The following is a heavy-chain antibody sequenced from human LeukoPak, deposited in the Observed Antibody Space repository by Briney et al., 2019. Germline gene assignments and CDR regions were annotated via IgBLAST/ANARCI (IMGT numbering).Heavy chain of an antibody. Sequence: GGSLRLSCAASGFTVSSNYMSWVRQAPGKGLEWVSVIYSGGSTYYADSVKGRFTISRDNAKKSLYLQMNSLRAEDTAVYYCARDDYSSSWHWGQGTLVIVSS. CDR3: ARDDYSSSWH. CDR1: GFTVSSNY. D-gene: IGHD6-13*01. V-gene: IGHV3-53*01. CDR2: IYSGGST. J-gene: IGHJ4*02.